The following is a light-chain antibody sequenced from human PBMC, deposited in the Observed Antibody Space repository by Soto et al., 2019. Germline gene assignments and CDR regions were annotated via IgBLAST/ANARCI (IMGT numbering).Light chain of an antibody. V-gene: IGKV1-5*01. CDR2: HAS. J-gene: IGKJ1*01. Sequence: DIQMTQSPSTLSASIGDRVTITCGASQTINNWLAWYQQKPGKAPNLLIYHASNLETGVPSRFSGSAFGTEFTLTISSLQLDDFATYSSHPYTSNPWTFGQGTNVDSK. CDR1: QTINNW. CDR3: HPYTSNPWT.